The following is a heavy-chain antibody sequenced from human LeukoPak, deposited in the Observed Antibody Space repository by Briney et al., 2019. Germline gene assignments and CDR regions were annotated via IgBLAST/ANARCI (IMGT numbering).Heavy chain of an antibody. CDR2: MYYSGST. V-gene: IGHV4-59*12. Sequence: SETLSLTCTVSGGSISSYYWRWLRQPPGKGREGFGYMYYSGSTIYNTSLKSRVTISVDPSKNQFSPEQSPVTTAGPAGDYCASDAGDRWFDRWGQGTLVTVPS. D-gene: IGHD7-27*01. CDR3: ASDAGDRWFDR. CDR1: GGSISSYY. J-gene: IGHJ5*02.